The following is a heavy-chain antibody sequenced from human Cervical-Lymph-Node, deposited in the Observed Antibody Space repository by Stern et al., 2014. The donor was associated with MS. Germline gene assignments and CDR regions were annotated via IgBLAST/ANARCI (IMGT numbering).Heavy chain of an antibody. CDR1: GGTFSSSD. J-gene: IGHJ4*02. V-gene: IGHV1-69*01. CDR3: ALGGFGHYFEY. Sequence: QVQLVQSGAEVQKPGSSVKVSCRASGGTFSSSDISWVRQAPGQGLEWMGGIIPIIVTANYAQNYQGRVTITADESTSTAYMELSSLRSEDTAIYYCALGGFGHYFEYWGQGTLVTVSS. CDR2: IIPIIVTA. D-gene: IGHD3-10*01.